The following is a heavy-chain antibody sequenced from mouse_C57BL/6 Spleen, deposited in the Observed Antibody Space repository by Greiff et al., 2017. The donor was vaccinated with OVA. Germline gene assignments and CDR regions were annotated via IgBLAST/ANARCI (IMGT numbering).Heavy chain of an antibody. D-gene: IGHD3-1*01. Sequence: QVQLQQPGAELVRPGTSVKLSCKASGYTFTSYWMHWVKQRPGQGLEWIGVIDPSDSYTNYNQKFKGKATLTVDTSSSTAYMQLSSLTSEDSAVYYCARRGLPLMDDWGQGTSVTVSS. CDR2: IDPSDSYT. V-gene: IGHV1-59*01. CDR3: ARRGLPLMDD. J-gene: IGHJ4*01. CDR1: GYTFTSYW.